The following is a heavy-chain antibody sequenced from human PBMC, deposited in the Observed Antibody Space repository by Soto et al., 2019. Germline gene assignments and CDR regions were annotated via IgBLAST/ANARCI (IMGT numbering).Heavy chain of an antibody. Sequence: SETLSLTCTVSGGSISSGGYYWSWIRQHPGKGLEWIGYIYYSGSTYYNPSLKSRVTISVDTSKNQFSLKLSSVTAADTAVYYCARLLWFGEDNWFDPWGQGTLVTVSS. J-gene: IGHJ5*02. CDR2: IYYSGST. CDR1: GGSISSGGYY. CDR3: ARLLWFGEDNWFDP. V-gene: IGHV4-31*03. D-gene: IGHD3-10*01.